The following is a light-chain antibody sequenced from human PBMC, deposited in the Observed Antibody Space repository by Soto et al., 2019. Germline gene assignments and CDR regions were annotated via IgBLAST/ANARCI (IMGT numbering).Light chain of an antibody. CDR2: GAS. Sequence: EIVLTQSPGPLSLSPGERATLPARASKIVSSTYLAWYQQKPGQAPRLLIYGASNRATGIPDRFSGSGSGTDFTLTISRLEPEDFAVYYCQQYGGSRWTFGQGTRVDI. CDR1: KIVSSTY. V-gene: IGKV3-20*01. J-gene: IGKJ1*01. CDR3: QQYGGSRWT.